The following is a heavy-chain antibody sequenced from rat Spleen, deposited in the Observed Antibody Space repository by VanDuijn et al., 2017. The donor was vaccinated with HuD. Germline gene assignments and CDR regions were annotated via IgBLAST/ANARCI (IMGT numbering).Heavy chain of an antibody. CDR1: GFTFRKYW. Sequence: EVQLVESGGGLVQPGKSLKLSCVASGFTFRKYWMYWVRRAPGKALEWVSSISSDGFNTYYPDSVKGRFTISRANSENSVYLQMNSLRSEDTATYYCTRGSDWYFDFGGPGTMVTVSS. J-gene: IGHJ1*01. CDR3: TRGSDWYFDF. CDR2: ISSDGFNT. V-gene: IGHV5-58*01.